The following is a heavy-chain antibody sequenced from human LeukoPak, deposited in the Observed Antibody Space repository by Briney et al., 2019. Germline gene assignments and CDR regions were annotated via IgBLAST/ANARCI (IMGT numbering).Heavy chain of an antibody. J-gene: IGHJ3*02. CDR2: INHSGST. CDR1: GGSFSGYY. CDR3: ARFGGPHAFDI. Sequence: SETLSLTCAVYGGSFSGYYWSWIRQPPGKGLEWIGEINHSGSTNYNPSLKSRVTISVDTSKNQFSLKLSSVTSADTAVYYCARFGGPHAFDIWGQGTMVTVSS. V-gene: IGHV4-34*01. D-gene: IGHD3-3*01.